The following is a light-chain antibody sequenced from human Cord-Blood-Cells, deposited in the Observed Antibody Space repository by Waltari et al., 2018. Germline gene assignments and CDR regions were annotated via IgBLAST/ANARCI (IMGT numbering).Light chain of an antibody. Sequence: DIVMTQSPLSLPVTPGEPASISCRSSQSLLHSNGYNYLDWYLQKPGQSPQLLIYLGSNRASGVPDRFSGSGSGTDFTLKISRVEAEDVGVYYCMQALQYLLTFGGGTKVEIK. J-gene: IGKJ4*01. CDR2: LGS. CDR3: MQALQYLLT. V-gene: IGKV2-28*01. CDR1: QSLLHSNGYNY.